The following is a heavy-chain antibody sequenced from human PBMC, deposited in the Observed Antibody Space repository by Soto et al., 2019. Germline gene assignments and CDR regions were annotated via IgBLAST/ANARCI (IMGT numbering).Heavy chain of an antibody. CDR1: GYTFTSYD. D-gene: IGHD3-3*01. Sequence: ASVKVSCKASGYTFTSYDSNWVRQATGQGLEWMGWMNPNSGNTGYAQKFQGRVTMTRNTSISTAYMELSSLRSEDTAVYYCARGGGYDFWRGYYRPGYYYYMDVWGKGTTVTVSS. V-gene: IGHV1-8*01. J-gene: IGHJ6*03. CDR2: MNPNSGNT. CDR3: ARGGGYDFWRGYYRPGYYYYMDV.